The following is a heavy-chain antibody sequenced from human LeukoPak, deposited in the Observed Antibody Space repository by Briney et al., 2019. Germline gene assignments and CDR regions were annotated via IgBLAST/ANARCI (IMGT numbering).Heavy chain of an antibody. V-gene: IGHV4-34*01. CDR3: ASDVTGTLTYDY. CDR2: INHSGST. Sequence: PSETLSLTCAVYGGSFSGYYWSWIRQPPGKGLEWIGEINHSGSTNYNPSLKSRVTISVDTSKNQFSLKLSSVTAADTAVYYCASDVTGTLTYDYWGQGTPVTVSS. J-gene: IGHJ4*02. D-gene: IGHD1-20*01. CDR1: GGSFSGYY.